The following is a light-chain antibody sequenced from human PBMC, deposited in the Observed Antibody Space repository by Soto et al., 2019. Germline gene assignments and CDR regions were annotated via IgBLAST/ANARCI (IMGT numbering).Light chain of an antibody. V-gene: IGKV3-20*01. CDR1: QRVTSSD. J-gene: IGKJ5*01. CDR2: GIS. CDR3: QQYGSSPIT. Sequence: EIVLTQSPGTLSLSLGESATLSCRASQRVTSSDLAWYQRKPGQAPRLLIYGISTRATGIPDKFSGSGSGTDFTLTVSRLEPEDFAVYYCQQYGSSPITFGQGTRLEIK.